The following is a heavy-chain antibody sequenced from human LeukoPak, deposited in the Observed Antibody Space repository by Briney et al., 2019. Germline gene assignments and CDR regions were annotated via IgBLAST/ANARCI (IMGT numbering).Heavy chain of an antibody. CDR2: IYYSGST. Sequence: PSEILSLTCTVSGGSISSGGYYWSWIRQHPGKGLEWIGYIYYSGSTYYNPSLKSRVTISVDTSKNQFSLKLSSVTAADTAVYYCARGRGYCSGGSRNFDYWGQGTLVTVSS. J-gene: IGHJ4*02. D-gene: IGHD2-15*01. V-gene: IGHV4-31*03. CDR3: ARGRGYCSGGSRNFDY. CDR1: GGSISSGGYY.